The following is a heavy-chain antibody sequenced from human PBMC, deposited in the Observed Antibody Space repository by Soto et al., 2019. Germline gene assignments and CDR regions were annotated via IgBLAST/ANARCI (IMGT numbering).Heavy chain of an antibody. CDR3: AGETIT. Sequence: QVQLQESGPGLVKPSQTLSLTCTVSGGSISSGGYYWSWIRQHPGKGLEWIGYIYYSGSTYYYPSVRSRVTISVDTSKNQSYLRLSSVTAEGTAVYFGAGETITWGQGALVTVSS. J-gene: IGHJ4*02. V-gene: IGHV4-31*03. CDR1: GGSISSGGYY. D-gene: IGHD1-20*01. CDR2: IYYSGST.